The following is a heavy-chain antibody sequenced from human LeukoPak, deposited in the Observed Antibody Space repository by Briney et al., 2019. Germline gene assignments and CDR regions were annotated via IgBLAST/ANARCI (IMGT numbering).Heavy chain of an antibody. J-gene: IGHJ4*02. CDR3: AKKYGVTVYGSGLNYFDY. Sequence: GGYLRLSCAASGFSFSSYSMNWVRQAPGKSLEWVSGIGGSGSRTYYADSVKGRFTISRDNSKNTLYLQMNSLRAEDTAIYYCAKKYGVTVYGSGLNYFDYWGQGTLVTVSS. CDR1: GFSFSSYS. CDR2: IGGSGSRT. D-gene: IGHD6-19*01. V-gene: IGHV3-23*01.